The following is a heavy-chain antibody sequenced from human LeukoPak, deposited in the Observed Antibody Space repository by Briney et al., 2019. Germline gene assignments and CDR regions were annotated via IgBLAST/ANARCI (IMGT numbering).Heavy chain of an antibody. Sequence: SQTLSLTCTVSGGSISSGGYYWSWICQHPGKGLEWIGYIYYSGSTYYNPSLKSRVTIPVDTSKNQFSLKLSSVTAADTAVYYCARAPPADNIVVVPAAKPGVWFDSWGQGTLVTVSS. J-gene: IGHJ5*01. CDR1: GGSISSGGYY. CDR2: IYYSGST. CDR3: ARAPPADNIVVVPAAKPGVWFDS. D-gene: IGHD2-2*01. V-gene: IGHV4-31*03.